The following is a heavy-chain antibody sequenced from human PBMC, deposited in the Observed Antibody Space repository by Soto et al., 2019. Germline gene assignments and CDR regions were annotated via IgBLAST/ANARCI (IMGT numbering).Heavy chain of an antibody. Sequence: GGSVKVSCKASGYTFNNYGISWVRQAPGQGLEWMGWISVYNGNTNYAQKFQDRVTMTTDISTSTAYMELSILTFDDTAAYYCARDGRNGGYFDYWG. D-gene: IGHD2-8*01. CDR2: ISVYNGNT. V-gene: IGHV1-18*01. CDR3: ARDGRNGGYFDY. J-gene: IGHJ4*03. CDR1: GYTFNNYG.